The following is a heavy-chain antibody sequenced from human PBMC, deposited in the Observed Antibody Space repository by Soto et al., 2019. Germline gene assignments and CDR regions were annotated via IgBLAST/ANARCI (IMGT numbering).Heavy chain of an antibody. CDR2: IGESGTPT. CDR3: ARYIPGVRYYGMDV. V-gene: IGHV3-23*01. CDR1: GFTFRSHS. Sequence: PGGSLRLSCAASGFTFRSHSMKWVRQAPGKGLEWVSLIGESGTPTYYADSVKGRFTISRDNSGNTLFLEMYSLRAEDTAVYYCARYIPGVRYYGMDVWGQGTTVTVSS. J-gene: IGHJ6*02. D-gene: IGHD2-2*01.